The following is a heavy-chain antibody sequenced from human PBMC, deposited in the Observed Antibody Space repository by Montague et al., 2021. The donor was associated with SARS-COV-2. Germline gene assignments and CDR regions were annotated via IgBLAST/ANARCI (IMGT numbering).Heavy chain of an antibody. CDR1: GGSISSSSYY. V-gene: IGHV4-39*07. CDR2: IYYSGST. CDR3: ARLGRQQLVRLSGMDV. Sequence: SETLSLTCTVSGGSISSSSYYWGWIRQPPGKGLEWIGSIYYSGSTYYKPSLKSRVTISVDTSKNQFSLKLSSVTAADTAVYYCARLGRQQLVRLSGMDVWGQGTTVTVSS. D-gene: IGHD6-13*01. J-gene: IGHJ6*02.